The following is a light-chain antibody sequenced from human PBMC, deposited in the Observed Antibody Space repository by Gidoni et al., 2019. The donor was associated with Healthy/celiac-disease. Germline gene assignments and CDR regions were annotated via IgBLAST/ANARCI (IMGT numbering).Light chain of an antibody. CDR2: SAS. CDR1: QGVKNW. CDR3: QQANSLPYN. V-gene: IGKV1D-12*01. Sequence: DIQMTQSPSSVSASVGDKITISCRASQGVKNWLAWYQQKPGKAPKLLISSASSLQTGVPLRFSGSGFGTDFTLTITGLQPEDFATYYCQQANSLPYNFXQXTKVEIK. J-gene: IGKJ2*01.